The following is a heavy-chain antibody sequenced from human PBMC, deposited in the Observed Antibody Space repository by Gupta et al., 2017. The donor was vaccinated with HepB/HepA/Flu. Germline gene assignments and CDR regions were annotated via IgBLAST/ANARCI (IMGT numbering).Heavy chain of an antibody. CDR2: ISDSGGST. CDR3: AKVRGTYYYYGMDV. Sequence: EVQLLESGGGLVQPGGSLRLSCAASGFTLSNYVMSWVRQAPGKGLEWVSGISDSGGSTYYADSVKGRFTISRDNSKNTLYLQMNSLRAEDTAVYYCAKVRGTYYYYGMDVWGQGTTVTVSS. V-gene: IGHV3-23*01. J-gene: IGHJ6*02. CDR1: GFTLSNYV.